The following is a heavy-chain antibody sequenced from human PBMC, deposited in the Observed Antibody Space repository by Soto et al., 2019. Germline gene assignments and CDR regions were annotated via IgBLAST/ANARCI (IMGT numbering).Heavy chain of an antibody. CDR2: ISYDGSNK. D-gene: IGHD2-2*02. CDR1: GFTFSSYG. CDR3: AKDLLRDCSSTSCYTLWHY. V-gene: IGHV3-30*18. J-gene: IGHJ4*02. Sequence: GGSLRLSCAASGFTFSSYGMHWVRQAPGKGLEWVAVISYDGSNKYYADSVKGRFTISRDNSKNTLYLQMNSLRAEDTAVYYCAKDLLRDCSSTSCYTLWHYCGQGPLVTVSS.